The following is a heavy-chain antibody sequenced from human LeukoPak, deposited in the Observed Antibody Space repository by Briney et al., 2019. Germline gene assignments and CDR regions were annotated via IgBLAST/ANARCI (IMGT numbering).Heavy chain of an antibody. V-gene: IGHV4-59*01. CDR3: ARDRPGSYWYFDL. CDR2: IYYLGST. D-gene: IGHD3-10*01. CDR1: GVSISSYY. J-gene: IGHJ2*01. Sequence: PSETLSLTCTVSGVSISSYYWSWIRQPPGKGLEWVGHIYYLGSTNYNPSLKSRVTISIDTSKNYFSLKLNSVIAADTAVYYCARDRPGSYWYFDLWGRGTLVTVSS.